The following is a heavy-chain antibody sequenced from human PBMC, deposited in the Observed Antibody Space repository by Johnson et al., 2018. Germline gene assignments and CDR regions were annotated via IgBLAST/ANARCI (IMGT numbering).Heavy chain of an antibody. CDR1: GFTFSSYS. Sequence: VQLVESGGGLVKPGGSLRLSCAASGFTFSSYSMNWVRQAPGQGLEWVSSISSSSSYIYYADSVKGRFTIPRDNAKNSLYLQMNSLRAEDTAVYYCASANPTYYYDSSGYYNAFDIWGQGTMVTVSS. V-gene: IGHV3-21*01. CDR3: ASANPTYYYDSSGYYNAFDI. CDR2: ISSSSSYI. J-gene: IGHJ3*02. D-gene: IGHD3-22*01.